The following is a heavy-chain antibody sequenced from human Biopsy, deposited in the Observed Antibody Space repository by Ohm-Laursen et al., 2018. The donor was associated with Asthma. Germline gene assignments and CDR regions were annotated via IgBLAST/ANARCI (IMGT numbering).Heavy chain of an antibody. CDR3: ARAVDYSHYYGIDV. V-gene: IGHV1-3*01. CDR2: INAGNGNT. D-gene: IGHD3-10*01. CDR1: GYTFINFA. Sequence: GSSVKVSCKASGYTFINFAIHWVRQAPGQRLEWMGWINAGNGNTKFSQKLQDRVTMITGTSTSTAYMELRSLRSDDTAVYFCARAVDYSHYYGIDVWGQGTTVTVS. J-gene: IGHJ6*02.